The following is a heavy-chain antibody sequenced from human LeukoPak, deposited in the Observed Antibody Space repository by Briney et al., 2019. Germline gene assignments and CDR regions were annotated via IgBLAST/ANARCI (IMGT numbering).Heavy chain of an antibody. CDR2: INSDGSGI. Sequence: GGSLRLSCAVSGFTLSSYWMHWVRQLPGKGLVWVSRINSDGSGISYAGSVKGRFTISRDNAKNTLYLQMNSLRVEGTAVYYCAGGNAHAFDIWGQGTMVTVSS. CDR1: GFTLSSYW. J-gene: IGHJ3*02. CDR3: AGGNAHAFDI. V-gene: IGHV3-74*01.